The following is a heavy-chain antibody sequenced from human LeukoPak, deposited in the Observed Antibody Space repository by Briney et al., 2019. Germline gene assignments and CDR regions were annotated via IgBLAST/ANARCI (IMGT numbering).Heavy chain of an antibody. Sequence: ASVKVSCKASGYTFTGYYMHWVRQAPGQGLEWMGWINPNSGGTNYAQKFQGRVTMTRDTSISTAYMELSRLRSDDTAVYYCARDAGYCSGGSCPNWFDPWGQGTLVTDSS. CDR1: GYTFTGYY. CDR2: INPNSGGT. V-gene: IGHV1-2*02. D-gene: IGHD2-15*01. CDR3: ARDAGYCSGGSCPNWFDP. J-gene: IGHJ5*02.